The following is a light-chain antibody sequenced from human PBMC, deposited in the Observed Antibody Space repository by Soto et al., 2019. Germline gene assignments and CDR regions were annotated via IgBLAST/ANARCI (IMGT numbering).Light chain of an antibody. Sequence: DIQMTQSPSSLSASVGDRVTITCRASQSISSYLNWYPQKPGKAPKLLIYAASSLQSGVPSRFSGSGSGTDFTLTISSLQHEDFATYYCQHSYSTPFTFGPGTKVDIK. J-gene: IGKJ3*01. CDR1: QSISSY. CDR3: QHSYSTPFT. V-gene: IGKV1-39*01. CDR2: AAS.